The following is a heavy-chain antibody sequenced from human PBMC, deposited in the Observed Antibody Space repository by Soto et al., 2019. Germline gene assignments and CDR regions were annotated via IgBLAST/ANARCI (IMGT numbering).Heavy chain of an antibody. D-gene: IGHD2-21*02. Sequence: PGGSLRLSCAASGFGFSSLAMSWVRQAPGKGLEWVSSISGRGVDTLYADSVKGRFTISRDNSRNALYLQVNSLKAEDTAVYYCAKDQTDVTLFDYWGQGTLVTVYS. V-gene: IGHV3-23*01. CDR2: ISGRGVDT. CDR1: GFGFSSLA. CDR3: AKDQTDVTLFDY. J-gene: IGHJ4*02.